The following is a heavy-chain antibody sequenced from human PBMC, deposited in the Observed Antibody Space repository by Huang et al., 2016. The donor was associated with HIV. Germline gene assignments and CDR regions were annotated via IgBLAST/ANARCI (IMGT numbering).Heavy chain of an antibody. CDR1: GGSFSGHY. J-gene: IGHJ3*02. V-gene: IGHV4-34*02. CDR3: ARMFKYDSGGYWGNDAFDI. Sequence: QVQLQQWGAELLKPSETLSLTCAVSGGSFSGHYWTWIRQPPGRGVEWIGEISDSGSTTDNPSLKSRVTSSGDTSQSQFSLKLNSVTAADTAIYYCARMFKYDSGGYWGNDAFDIWGQGTMVTVSS. D-gene: IGHD3-22*01. CDR2: ISDSGST.